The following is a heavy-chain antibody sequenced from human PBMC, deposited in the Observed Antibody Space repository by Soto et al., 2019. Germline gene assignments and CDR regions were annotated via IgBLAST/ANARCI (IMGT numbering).Heavy chain of an antibody. CDR2: INHSGST. D-gene: IGHD2-15*01. CDR3: ARGSVRSGAYAFDI. CDR1: GGSFSGYY. V-gene: IGHV4-34*01. Sequence: SETLSLTCAVYGGSFSGYYWSWIRQPPGKGLEWIGEINHSGSTNYNPSLKSRVTISVDTSKNQFSLKLSSVTAADTAVYYCARGSVRSGAYAFDIWGQGTMVTVSS. J-gene: IGHJ3*02.